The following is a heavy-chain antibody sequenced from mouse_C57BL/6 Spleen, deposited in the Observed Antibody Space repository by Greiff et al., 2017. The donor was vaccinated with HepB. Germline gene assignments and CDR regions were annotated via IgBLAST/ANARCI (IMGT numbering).Heavy chain of an antibody. CDR1: GYSFTDYN. V-gene: IGHV1-39*01. CDR2: INPNYGTT. Sequence: EVQLVESGPELVKPGASVKISCKASGYSFTDYNMNWVKQSNGKSLEWIGVINPNYGTTSYNQKFKGKATLTVDQSSSTAYMQLNSLTSEDSAVYYCARWGIPSAYYSNYVYAMDYWGQGTSVTVSS. J-gene: IGHJ4*01. CDR3: ARWGIPSAYYSNYVYAMDY. D-gene: IGHD2-5*01.